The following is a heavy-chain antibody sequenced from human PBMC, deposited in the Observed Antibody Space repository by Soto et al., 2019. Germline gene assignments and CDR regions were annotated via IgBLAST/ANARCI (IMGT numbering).Heavy chain of an antibody. CDR2: ISSGSSDT. CDR1: GLNFSSYA. V-gene: IGHV3-21*01. CDR3: ARVAY. Sequence: PGGSLRLSCAASGLNFSSYAMSWVRQAPGKGLEWVASISSGSSDTWYADSVKGRFIISRDNAQNSLFLQMNTLRPEDTAMYYCARVAYWGPGTQVTVSS. J-gene: IGHJ4*02.